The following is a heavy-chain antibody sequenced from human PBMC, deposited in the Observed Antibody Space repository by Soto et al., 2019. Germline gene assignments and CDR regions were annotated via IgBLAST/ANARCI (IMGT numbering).Heavy chain of an antibody. J-gene: IGHJ5*02. V-gene: IGHV1-46*01. CDR3: ARTRVGASWFDP. CDR1: GYTFTSYY. Sequence: SVKVSCKASGYTFTSYYMHWVRQAPGQGLEWMGIINPSGGSTSYAQKFQGRVTITADESTSTAYMELSSLRSEDTAVYYCARTRVGASWFDPWGQGTLVTVS. D-gene: IGHD1-26*01. CDR2: INPSGGST.